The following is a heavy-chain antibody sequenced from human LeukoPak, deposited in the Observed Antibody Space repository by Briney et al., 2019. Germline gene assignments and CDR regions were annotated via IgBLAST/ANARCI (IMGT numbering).Heavy chain of an antibody. CDR3: ARVPLEYCSSTSCYVGYFQH. CDR2: IIPIFGTA. D-gene: IGHD2-2*01. Sequence: SVKVSCKASGGTFSSYAISWVRQAPGQGLEWMGGIIPIFGTANYAQKFQGRVTITADESTSTAYMELSSLRSEDTAVYYCARVPLEYCSSTSCYVGYFQHWGQGTLVTVSS. CDR1: GGTFSSYA. V-gene: IGHV1-69*13. J-gene: IGHJ1*01.